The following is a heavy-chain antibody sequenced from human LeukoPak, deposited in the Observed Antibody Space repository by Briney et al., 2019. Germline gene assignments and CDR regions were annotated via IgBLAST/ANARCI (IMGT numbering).Heavy chain of an antibody. Sequence: SQTLSLTCTVSGGSIGSGDYYWSWIRQYPGKGLEWIGFIYNSGRNHYSPSLKSRVTISVDTSKNQFSLKLTSVTAADTAVYYCARGPNYVWGSYRYFDYWGQGTLVTVSS. V-gene: IGHV4-30-4*08. J-gene: IGHJ4*02. CDR3: ARGPNYVWGSYRYFDY. D-gene: IGHD3-16*02. CDR1: GGSIGSGDYY. CDR2: IYNSGRN.